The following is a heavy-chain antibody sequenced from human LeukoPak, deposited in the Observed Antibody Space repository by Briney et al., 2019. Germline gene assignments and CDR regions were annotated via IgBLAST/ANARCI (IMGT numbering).Heavy chain of an antibody. CDR3: ARSSSQGFDYFDY. V-gene: IGHV3-7*01. J-gene: IGHJ4*02. Sequence: GGSLRLSCVASSFSFSDFWMSWVRQRPGKGLEWVATIKRFGSEKTYLDSVKGRFNISRDDSKSSLSLQMNNLGADDSGLYYCARSSSQGFDYFDYWGQGALVTVSS. CDR1: SFSFSDFW. D-gene: IGHD3-10*01. CDR2: IKRFGSEK.